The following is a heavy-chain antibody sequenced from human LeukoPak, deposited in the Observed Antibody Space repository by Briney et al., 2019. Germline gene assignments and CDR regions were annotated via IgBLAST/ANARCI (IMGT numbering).Heavy chain of an antibody. CDR2: ISSSSSTT. CDR3: ANDLGWIQLNLG. J-gene: IGHJ4*02. CDR1: GVTFSNYN. Sequence: PGGSLRLSCAASGVTFSNYNMNWVRQAPGKGLEWVSYISSSSSTTYYADSVKGRFTISRDNAKNSLYLQMNSLRAEDTAVYYCANDLGWIQLNLGRGQGTLVTVSS. D-gene: IGHD5-18*01. V-gene: IGHV3-48*01.